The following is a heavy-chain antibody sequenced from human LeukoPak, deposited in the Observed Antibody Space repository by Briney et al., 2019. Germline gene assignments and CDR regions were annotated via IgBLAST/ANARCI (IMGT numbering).Heavy chain of an antibody. D-gene: IGHD2-15*01. V-gene: IGHV4-34*01. J-gene: IGHJ4*02. Sequence: PETLSLTCAVYGGSFSGYYWSWIRQPPGKGLEWIGEINHSGSTNYNPSLKSRVTISVDTSKNQFSLKLSSVTAADTAVYYCARAKYCSGGSCSYYFDYWGQGTLVTVSS. CDR3: ARAKYCSGGSCSYYFDY. CDR2: INHSGST. CDR1: GGSFSGYY.